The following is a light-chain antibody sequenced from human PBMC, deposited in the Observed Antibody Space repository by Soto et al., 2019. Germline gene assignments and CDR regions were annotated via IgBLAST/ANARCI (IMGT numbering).Light chain of an antibody. V-gene: IGKV3-15*01. Sequence: EIVMTQSPDTLSVSPGERATISCRASQSVSNNLAWYQQKPGKAPRLLIYGASARDTGIPARFSGSGSGTKFTLTISSLQSEDFAVYYCQQCNNWSRTFGQGTKVAIK. CDR3: QQCNNWSRT. CDR1: QSVSNN. CDR2: GAS. J-gene: IGKJ1*01.